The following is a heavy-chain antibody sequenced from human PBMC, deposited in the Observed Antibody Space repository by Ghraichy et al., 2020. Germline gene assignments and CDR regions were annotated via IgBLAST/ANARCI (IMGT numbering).Heavy chain of an antibody. V-gene: IGHV4-39*01. CDR2: IYYSGST. D-gene: IGHD3-3*01. Sequence: ETLSLTCTVSGGSISSSSYYWGWIRQPPGKGLEWIGSIYYSGSTYYNPSLKSRVTISVDTSKNQFSLKLSSVTAADTAVYYCAINCLRFGFCGMDVWGQGTTVTVSS. CDR3: AINCLRFGFCGMDV. CDR1: GGSISSSSYY. J-gene: IGHJ6*02.